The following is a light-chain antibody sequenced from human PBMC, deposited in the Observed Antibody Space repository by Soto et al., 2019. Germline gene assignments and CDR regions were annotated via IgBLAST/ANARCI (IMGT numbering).Light chain of an antibody. CDR1: QSVTSSH. CDR3: QQYYSPPLT. J-gene: IGKJ4*01. CDR2: WAS. V-gene: IGKV4-1*01. Sequence: EIVLTQTPGTLSLSPGERATLSCRASQSVTSSHLAWYQQKPGQPPKLLIYWASTRESGVPDRFSGSGSGTDFILTISSLHAEDVAVYYCQQYYSPPLTFGGGTKVEIK.